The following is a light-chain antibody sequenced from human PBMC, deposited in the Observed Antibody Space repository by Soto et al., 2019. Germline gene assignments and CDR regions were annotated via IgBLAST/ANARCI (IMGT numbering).Light chain of an antibody. Sequence: EIMLTKSPGTLSLSPGERATLSCRASQSVSSSYLAWYQQKPGQAPRLLIYGASSRATGIPDRFSGSGSGTDFTLTISRLEPEDFAVYYCQHYGSSPHTFGGGTKVDNK. J-gene: IGKJ4*01. V-gene: IGKV3-20*01. CDR2: GAS. CDR3: QHYGSSPHT. CDR1: QSVSSSY.